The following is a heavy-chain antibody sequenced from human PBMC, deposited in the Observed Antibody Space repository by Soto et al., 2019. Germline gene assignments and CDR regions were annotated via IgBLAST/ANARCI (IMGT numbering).Heavy chain of an antibody. V-gene: IGHV1-18*01. CDR2: ISAYNGNT. Sequence: QVQLVQSGAEVKKPGASVKVSCKASGYTFTSYGISWVRQAPGQGLEWIGWISAYNGNTNYAQKLQGRVTMTTDTSTSTAYMELRSLRSDDTAVYYCARVPMVRGVIITPAGWFDPWGQGTLVTVSS. CDR3: ARVPMVRGVIITPAGWFDP. J-gene: IGHJ5*02. CDR1: GYTFTSYG. D-gene: IGHD3-10*01.